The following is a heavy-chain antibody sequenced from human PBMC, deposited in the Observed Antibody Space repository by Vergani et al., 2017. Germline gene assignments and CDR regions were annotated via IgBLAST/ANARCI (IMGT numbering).Heavy chain of an antibody. CDR2: ISAYNGNT. J-gene: IGHJ4*02. D-gene: IGHD6-13*01. CDR1: GYTFTSYG. V-gene: IGHV1-18*01. CDR3: AXAPPRIAAAGYFDY. Sequence: QVQLVQSGAEVKKPGASLKVSCKASGYTFTSYGISWVRQAPGQGLEWMGWISAYNGNTNYAQKLQGRVTMTTDTSTSTAYMELRSLRSDDTAVYYCAXAPPRIAAAGYFDYWGQGTLVTVSS.